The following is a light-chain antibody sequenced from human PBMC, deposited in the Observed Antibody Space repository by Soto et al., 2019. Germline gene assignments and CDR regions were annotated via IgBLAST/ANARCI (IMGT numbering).Light chain of an antibody. CDR1: QSVSSTY. CDR2: GAS. J-gene: IGKJ5*01. Sequence: EIVLTQSPGTLSLSPGERATLSCRASQSVSSTYLAWYQQKPGQAPRPLIYGASSRATCIPDRFSGSGSGTGFPSPNSRTGPGDFSGFYCQQYGSSPPITFGQGTRLEIK. CDR3: QQYGSSPPIT. V-gene: IGKV3-20*01.